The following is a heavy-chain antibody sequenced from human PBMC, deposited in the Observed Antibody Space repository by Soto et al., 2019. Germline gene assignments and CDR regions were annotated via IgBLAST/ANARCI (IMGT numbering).Heavy chain of an antibody. CDR1: GGSISSSDYY. V-gene: IGHV4-39*01. CDR2: VYYNGNT. CDR3: ARLHCPGGSCSPPPAYFQH. J-gene: IGHJ1*01. D-gene: IGHD2-8*02. Sequence: SETLSLTCTVSGGSISSSDYYWGWIRQPPGKGLEWIGSVYYNGNTYYNPSLKSRVTISVDTSKNQFSLKLTFVTAAETAVYYCARLHCPGGSCSPPPAYFQHGCPGTLHTV.